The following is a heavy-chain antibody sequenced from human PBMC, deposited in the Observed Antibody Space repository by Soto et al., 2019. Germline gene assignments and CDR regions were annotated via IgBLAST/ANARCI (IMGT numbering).Heavy chain of an antibody. D-gene: IGHD3-3*01. CDR3: AKDPAHDDFWSGYGMDV. V-gene: IGHV3-30*18. Sequence: PGGSLRLSCAASGFTFSTYVMHWVRQAPGKGLEWVAVISYDGSKKYYADSVTGRFTISRDNSKSTLYPQMNSVRSEDTAIYFCAKDPAHDDFWSGYGMDVWGQGTTVTVSS. CDR2: ISYDGSKK. CDR1: GFTFSTYV. J-gene: IGHJ6*02.